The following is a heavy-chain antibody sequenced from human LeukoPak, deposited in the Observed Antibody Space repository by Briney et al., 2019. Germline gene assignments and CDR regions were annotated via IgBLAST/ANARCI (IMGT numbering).Heavy chain of an antibody. Sequence: GGSLRLSCAASGFTFSSYSMNWVRQAPGKGLEWVSSISSSSSYIYYADSVKGRFTISRDNAKNSLYLQMNSLRAEDTAVYYCARAARGGNAFEIWGQGTMVTVSS. CDR3: ARAARGGNAFEI. J-gene: IGHJ3*02. V-gene: IGHV3-21*01. CDR1: GFTFSSYS. D-gene: IGHD6-6*01. CDR2: ISSSSSYI.